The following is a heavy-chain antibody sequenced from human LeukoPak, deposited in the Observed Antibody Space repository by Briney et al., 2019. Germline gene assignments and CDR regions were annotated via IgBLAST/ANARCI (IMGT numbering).Heavy chain of an antibody. V-gene: IGHV4-59*08. J-gene: IGHJ2*01. Sequence: SETLSLTCTVSGVSISSYYWSWIRQPPGEGLKWIGYIYCSGSTSYNPSLKSRVTISVDTSKNQFSLKLSSVTAADTAVYYCARWDTIADLWGRGTLVTVSS. CDR2: IYCSGST. CDR1: GVSISSYY. CDR3: ARWDTIADL. D-gene: IGHD3-9*01.